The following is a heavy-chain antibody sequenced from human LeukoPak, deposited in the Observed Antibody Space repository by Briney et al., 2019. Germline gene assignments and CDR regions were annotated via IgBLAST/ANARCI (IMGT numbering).Heavy chain of an antibody. Sequence: GGSLRLSCAASGFTFSSYSMNWVRQAPGKGLEWVSSISSSSSYIYYADSVKGRFTISRDNAKNSLYLQMNSLRAEDTAVYYCARARGHYDSMDVWGQGTTVTVSS. CDR1: GFTFSSYS. D-gene: IGHD3-22*01. CDR2: ISSSSSYI. J-gene: IGHJ6*02. CDR3: ARARGHYDSMDV. V-gene: IGHV3-21*01.